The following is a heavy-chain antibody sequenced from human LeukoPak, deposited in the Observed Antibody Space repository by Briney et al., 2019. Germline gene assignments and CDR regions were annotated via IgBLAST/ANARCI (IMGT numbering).Heavy chain of an antibody. CDR2: ICDSERTI. D-gene: IGHD3-22*01. CDR3: ARDRLGDYDHSGYYDK. J-gene: IGHJ4*02. V-gene: IGHV3-11*01. CDR1: GFTFSDYY. Sequence: GGSLRLSCAASGFTFSDYYMSWIRQAPGKGVEGVSYICDSERTIYYANSVKGRLTISRENAKNSVYRQMNNLRAEDTAVYYCARDRLGDYDHSGYYDKWGQGTRDTVSS.